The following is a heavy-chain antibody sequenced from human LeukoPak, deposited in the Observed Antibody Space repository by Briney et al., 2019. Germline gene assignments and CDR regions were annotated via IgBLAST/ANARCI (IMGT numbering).Heavy chain of an antibody. D-gene: IGHD3-22*01. J-gene: IGHJ6*03. CDR1: GFTFSSYG. V-gene: IGHV3-23*01. Sequence: GGSLRLSCAASGFTFSSYGMSWFRQAPGKGLEWVSAISGSGGSTYYADSVKGRFTISRDNSKNTLYLQMNSLRAEDTAVYYCARTYYFDSSGYYSEGNYYYYYMDVWGKGTTVTISS. CDR3: ARTYYFDSSGYYSEGNYYYYYMDV. CDR2: ISGSGGST.